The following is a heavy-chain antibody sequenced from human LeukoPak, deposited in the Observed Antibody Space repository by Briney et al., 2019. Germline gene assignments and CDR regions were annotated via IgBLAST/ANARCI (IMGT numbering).Heavy chain of an antibody. V-gene: IGHV4-34*01. J-gene: IGHJ4*02. CDR3: ARVLERGSFDY. D-gene: IGHD1-1*01. CDR1: GGSFSGYY. Sequence: SETLSLTCAVYGGSFSGYYWSWIRQPPGKGLEWIGEINHSGSTNYNPSLKSRVTISVDTSKNQFSLKLSSVTAADTAVYYCARVLERGSFDYWGQGTLVTVSS. CDR2: INHSGST.